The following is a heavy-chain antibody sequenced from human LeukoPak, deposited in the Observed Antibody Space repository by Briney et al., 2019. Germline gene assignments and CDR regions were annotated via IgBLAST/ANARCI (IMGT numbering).Heavy chain of an antibody. V-gene: IGHV4-59*02. Sequence: SETLSLTCNVSASSVSSYYWSWIRQPPGKGLEWMGYFYHSGGTNYNPSFGSRLTISLNTSKRQVSLTLSSVTPADSAVYYCARLSGYYGYVNFWGQGTLVTVSS. CDR1: ASSVSSYY. D-gene: IGHD3-22*01. CDR2: FYHSGGT. J-gene: IGHJ4*02. CDR3: ARLSGYYGYVNF.